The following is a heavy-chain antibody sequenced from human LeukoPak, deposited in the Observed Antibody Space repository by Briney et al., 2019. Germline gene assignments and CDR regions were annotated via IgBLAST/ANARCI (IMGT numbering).Heavy chain of an antibody. CDR1: GFTFSSYA. CDR3: ARDRMATKDY. J-gene: IGHJ4*02. Sequence: GGSLRLSCAASGFTFSSYAMSWVRQAPGKGLVWVSRINSDGSSTSYANSVKGRFTISRDNAKSTLYLQMNSLRAEGTAVYYCARDRMATKDYWGQGTLVTVSS. CDR2: INSDGSST. D-gene: IGHD5-24*01. V-gene: IGHV3-74*01.